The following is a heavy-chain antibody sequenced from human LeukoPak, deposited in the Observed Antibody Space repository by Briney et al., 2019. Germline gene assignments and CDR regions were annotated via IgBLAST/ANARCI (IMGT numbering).Heavy chain of an antibody. J-gene: IGHJ6*02. CDR3: ARGRTIWFGGHPSAGYGMDV. CDR1: GYTFTGYY. Sequence: ASVKVSCKASGYTFTGYYMHWVRQAPGQGLEWMGWINPNSGGTNYAQKFQGRVTMTRDTSISTAYMELSRLRSDDTAVYYCARGRTIWFGGHPSAGYGMDVWGQGTTVTVSS. D-gene: IGHD3-10*01. V-gene: IGHV1-2*02. CDR2: INPNSGGT.